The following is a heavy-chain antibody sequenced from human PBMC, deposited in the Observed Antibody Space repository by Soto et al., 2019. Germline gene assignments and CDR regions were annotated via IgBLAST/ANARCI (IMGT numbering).Heavy chain of an antibody. V-gene: IGHV3-23*01. CDR1: GFTFSSYA. CDR2: ISGNGGST. CDR3: AKDYYGSGSYDAFDI. D-gene: IGHD3-10*01. J-gene: IGHJ3*02. Sequence: GGSLRLSCAASGFTFSSYAMTWVRQAPGKGLEWVSAISGNGGSTYYADSVKGRFTISRDISKNTLYLQMNSLRAEDTAVYYCAKDYYGSGSYDAFDIWGQGTMVTVSS.